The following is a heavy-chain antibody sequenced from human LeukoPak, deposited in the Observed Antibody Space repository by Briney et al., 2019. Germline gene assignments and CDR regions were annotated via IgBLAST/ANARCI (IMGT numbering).Heavy chain of an antibody. D-gene: IGHD6-13*01. CDR3: ARVSSSSWYVDWFDP. J-gene: IGHJ5*02. Sequence: SETLSLTCAVYGGSFSGYYWSWIRQPPGKGLEWIGEINHSGSTNYNPSLKSRVTISVDKSKNQFSLKLSSVTAADTAVYYCARVSSSSWYVDWFDPWGQGTLVTVSS. V-gene: IGHV4-34*01. CDR2: INHSGST. CDR1: GGSFSGYY.